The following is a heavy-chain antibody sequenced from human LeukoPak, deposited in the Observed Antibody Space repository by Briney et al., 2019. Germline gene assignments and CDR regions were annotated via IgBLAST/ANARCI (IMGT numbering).Heavy chain of an antibody. J-gene: IGHJ5*02. CDR2: IYTSGST. CDR3: ARDQYHGSGTYAWFDP. CDR1: GGSISSYY. V-gene: IGHV4-4*07. Sequence: SETLSLTCTVSGGSISSYYWSWIRQPAGKGLEWIGRIYTSGSTNYNPSLKSRVTMSVDTSKNQFSLKLSSVTAADTAVYYCARDQYHGSGTYAWFDPWGQGTLVTVSS. D-gene: IGHD3-10*01.